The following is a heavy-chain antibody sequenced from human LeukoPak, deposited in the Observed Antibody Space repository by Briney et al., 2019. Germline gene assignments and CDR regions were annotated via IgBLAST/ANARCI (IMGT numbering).Heavy chain of an antibody. CDR1: GDSINSNLCY. Sequence: SETLSLTCSVSGDSINSNLCYWGWIRQPPGKGLEWIGTIYYNGNTYYNPSLKSRVTISIDTSKNQFSLKMNSVIAADTAVYYCARRFYYGSGANDYWGQGTLVTVSS. J-gene: IGHJ4*02. CDR2: IYYNGNT. CDR3: ARRFYYGSGANDY. D-gene: IGHD3-10*01. V-gene: IGHV4-39*01.